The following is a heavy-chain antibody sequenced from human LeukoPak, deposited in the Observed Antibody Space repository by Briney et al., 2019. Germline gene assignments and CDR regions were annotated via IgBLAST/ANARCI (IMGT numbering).Heavy chain of an antibody. J-gene: IGHJ4*02. V-gene: IGHV3-66*01. CDR3: ARGENLLGYCSGGGCYSWGDY. Sequence: GALRLSCAASGFTVSSNYMSWVRQAPGKGLEWVSVIYSGAGTYYADSVKGRFTISRDNAKNSLYLQMNSLRAEDTAVYYCARGENLLGYCSGGGCYSWGDYWGQGTLVTVSS. D-gene: IGHD2-15*01. CDR2: IYSGAGT. CDR1: GFTVSSNY.